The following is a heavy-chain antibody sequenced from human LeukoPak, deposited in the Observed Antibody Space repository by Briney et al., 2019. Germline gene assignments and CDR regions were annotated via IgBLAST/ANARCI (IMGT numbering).Heavy chain of an antibody. D-gene: IGHD3/OR15-3a*01. Sequence: PGGSLRLSCAASGFTFSSYWMHWVRQAPGKGLVWVSRINSDGSSTSYADSVKGRFTISRDNSKNTLDLQMNSLTVEDTALYYCAKDRGTGFLHDWTVSSWGQGTRVTVSS. V-gene: IGHV3-74*01. J-gene: IGHJ4*02. CDR1: GFTFSSYW. CDR3: AKDRGTGFLHDWTVSS. CDR2: INSDGSST.